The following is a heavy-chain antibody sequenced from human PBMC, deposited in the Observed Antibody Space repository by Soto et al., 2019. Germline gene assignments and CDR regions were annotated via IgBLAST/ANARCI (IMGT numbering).Heavy chain of an antibody. J-gene: IGHJ3*02. V-gene: IGHV3-74*01. CDR2: INSDGSST. CDR1: GFTFSSYW. D-gene: IGHD3-3*01. CDR3: ARGLIDVLRHHDAFDI. Sequence: AGSLRLSCAASGFTFSSYWMHWVRQAPGKGLVWVSRINSDGSSTSYADSVKGRFTISRDNAKNTLYLQMNSLRAEDTAVYYCARGLIDVLRHHDAFDIWGQGTMVTVSS.